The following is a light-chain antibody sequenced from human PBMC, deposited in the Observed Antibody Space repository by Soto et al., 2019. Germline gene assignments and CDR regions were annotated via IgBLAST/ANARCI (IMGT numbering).Light chain of an antibody. J-gene: IGKJ1*01. CDR2: GAS. V-gene: IGKV1-6*01. CDR3: LQDDNFPWA. CDR1: QGIRSD. Sequence: IQMTQSPSSLSASVGDRVTISCRASQGIRSDLAWYQQKPGKVPKLLIYGASKLESGVPSRFSGSGFGTDFTLTISSLQPEDVATYYCLQDDNFPWAFGQGTKVEIK.